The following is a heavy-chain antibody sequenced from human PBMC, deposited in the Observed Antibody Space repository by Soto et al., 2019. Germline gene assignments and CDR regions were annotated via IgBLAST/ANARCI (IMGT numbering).Heavy chain of an antibody. Sequence: GSLRLSCAASGFTFSSYAMSWVRQAPGKGLEWVSAISGSGGSTYYADSVKGRFTISRDNSKNTLYLQMNSLRAEDTAVYYCAKGAVLMVYAINYYYYYMDVWGKGTTVTVSS. CDR2: ISGSGGST. CDR1: GFTFSSYA. D-gene: IGHD2-8*01. V-gene: IGHV3-23*01. CDR3: AKGAVLMVYAINYYYYYMDV. J-gene: IGHJ6*03.